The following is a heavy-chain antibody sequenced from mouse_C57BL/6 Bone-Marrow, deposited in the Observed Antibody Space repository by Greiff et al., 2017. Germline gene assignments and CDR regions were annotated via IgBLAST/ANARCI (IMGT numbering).Heavy chain of an antibody. J-gene: IGHJ3*01. CDR1: GYSFTGYY. D-gene: IGHD1-3*01. CDR2: INPSTGGT. V-gene: IGHV1-42*01. Sequence: VQLQQSGPELVKPGASVKISCKASGYSFTGYYMNWVKQSPEKSLEWIGEINPSTGGTTYNQKFKAKATLTVDKSSSTAYMQLKSLTSDDSAVYYCARKVRRIFAYWGQGTLVTVSA. CDR3: ARKVRRIFAY.